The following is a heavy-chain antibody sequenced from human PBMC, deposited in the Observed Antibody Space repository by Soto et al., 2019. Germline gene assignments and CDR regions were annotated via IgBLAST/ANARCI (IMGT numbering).Heavy chain of an antibody. Sequence: ASVKVSCKASGYTFTSYGISWVRQAPGQGLEWMGWISAYNGNTNYAQKLQGRVTMTTDTSTSTAYMELRSLRSDDSAVYYCASLPNVAGVAYWGQGTLVTVSS. J-gene: IGHJ4*02. CDR3: ASLPNVAGVAY. V-gene: IGHV1-18*04. D-gene: IGHD6-19*01. CDR1: GYTFTSYG. CDR2: ISAYNGNT.